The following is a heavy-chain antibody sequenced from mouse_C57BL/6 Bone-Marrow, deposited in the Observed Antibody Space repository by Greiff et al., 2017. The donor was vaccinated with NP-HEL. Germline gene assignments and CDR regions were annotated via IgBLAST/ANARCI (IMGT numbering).Heavy chain of an antibody. Sequence: QVQLQQPGAELVKPGASVKMSCKASGYTFTSYWITWVKQRPGQGLEWIGDIYPGSGSTNYNEKFKSKATLTVDTSSSTAYMQRSSLTSEDSAVYYCARGGGNYDFYAMDCWGQGTSGTVSS. CDR3: ARGGGNYDFYAMDC. D-gene: IGHD2-1*01. CDR2: IYPGSGST. V-gene: IGHV1-55*01. J-gene: IGHJ4*01. CDR1: GYTFTSYW.